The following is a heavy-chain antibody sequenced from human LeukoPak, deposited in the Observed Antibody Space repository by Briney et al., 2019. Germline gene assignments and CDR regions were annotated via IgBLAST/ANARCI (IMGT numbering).Heavy chain of an antibody. V-gene: IGHV3-21*06. J-gene: IGHJ4*02. CDR1: GFTFSSYS. Sequence: GGSLRLSCAASGFTFSSYSMNWVRQAPGKGLEWVSSISSSSTFKHYADSLKGRFTISRDNARNSLFLQMNSLRAEDTAVYYCARDSSIGYDRVNFDYWGQGTLVTVSS. CDR2: ISSSSTFK. D-gene: IGHD3-22*01. CDR3: ARDSSIGYDRVNFDY.